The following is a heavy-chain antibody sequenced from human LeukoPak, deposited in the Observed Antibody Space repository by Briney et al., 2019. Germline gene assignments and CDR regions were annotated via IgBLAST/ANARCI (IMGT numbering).Heavy chain of an antibody. CDR3: ARFLSGYSYGNFDY. J-gene: IGHJ4*02. Sequence: PGGSLRLSCAASGFTFSSYWMSWVRQAPGKGLEWVANIKQDGSEKYYVDSVKGRFTISRDNAKNSLYLQMNSLRAEDTAMYYCARFLSGYSYGNFDYWGQGTLVTVSS. D-gene: IGHD5-18*01. V-gene: IGHV3-7*01. CDR2: IKQDGSEK. CDR1: GFTFSSYW.